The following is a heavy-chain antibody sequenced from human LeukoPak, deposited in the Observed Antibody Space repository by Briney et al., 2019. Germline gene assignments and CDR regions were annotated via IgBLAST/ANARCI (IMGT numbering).Heavy chain of an antibody. Sequence: SQTLSLTCTVSGGSISSGSYSWGWFRQPPGKGLEWIGNIFDSGSTYYNPSLRSRVTISVDTSKNQFSLNLTSVTAADTAVYYCARVDYAALDIWGHGTMVTVSS. D-gene: IGHD4-17*01. V-gene: IGHV4-39*01. CDR3: ARVDYAALDI. CDR2: IFDSGST. CDR1: GGSISSGSYS. J-gene: IGHJ3*02.